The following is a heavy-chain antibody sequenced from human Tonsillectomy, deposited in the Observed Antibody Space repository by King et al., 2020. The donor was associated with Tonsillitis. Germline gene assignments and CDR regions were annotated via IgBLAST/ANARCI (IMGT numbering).Heavy chain of an antibody. Sequence: VQLVESGGGVVQPGRSLRLSCAASGFTFSSYGIHWVRQAPGKGLEWVAGIWYDGSKENYADSVKGRFTISRANSMDTLYLQMNSLRAEDTAVYYCARGESVDLWSGVYSMDVWGEGTPVTVSS. V-gene: IGHV3-33*08. CDR2: IWYDGSKE. CDR1: GFTFSSYG. D-gene: IGHD3-3*01. CDR3: ARGESVDLWSGVYSMDV. J-gene: IGHJ6*03.